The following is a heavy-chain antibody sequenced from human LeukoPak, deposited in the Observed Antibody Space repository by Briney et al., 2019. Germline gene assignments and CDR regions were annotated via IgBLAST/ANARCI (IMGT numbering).Heavy chain of an antibody. V-gene: IGHV3-48*04. CDR1: GFTFSSYS. CDR3: ARDKPSGSSLFDY. CDR2: ISTSTTTI. Sequence: GGSLRLSCEASGFTFSSYSMNWVRQAPGKGLEWISYISTSTTTIYYANSVKGRFTISRDNAKNSLYLQMNSLRAEDTAVYYCARDKPSGSSLFDYWGQGTLVTVSS. D-gene: IGHD1-26*01. J-gene: IGHJ4*02.